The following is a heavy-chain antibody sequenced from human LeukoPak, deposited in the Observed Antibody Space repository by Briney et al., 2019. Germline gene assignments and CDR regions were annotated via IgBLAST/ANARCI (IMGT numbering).Heavy chain of an antibody. V-gene: IGHV1-69*01. CDR3: ARGVGESLYYYYYMDV. CDR1: GGTFSSYA. Sequence: GSSVKVSCKASGGTFSSYAISWVRQAPGQGLEWMGGIIPIFGTANYAQKFQGRVTITADESTSTAYMELSSLRSEDTAVYYCARGVGESLYYYYYMDVWGKGTTVTVSS. CDR2: IIPIFGTA. D-gene: IGHD2-2*01. J-gene: IGHJ6*03.